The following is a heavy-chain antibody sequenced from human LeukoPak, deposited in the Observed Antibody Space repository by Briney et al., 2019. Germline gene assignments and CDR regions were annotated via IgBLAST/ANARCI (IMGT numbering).Heavy chain of an antibody. D-gene: IGHD3-10*01. CDR3: ARDRGFGELLHYFDY. CDR1: GGTFSSYA. Sequence: ASVKIYCKASGGTFSSYAISCMRQAPGQWLEWMGGIIPIFGTANYAQKLQGRVTMTTDTSTSTAYMELSSLRSEDTAVYYCARDRGFGELLHYFDYWGQGTLVTVSS. J-gene: IGHJ4*02. V-gene: IGHV1-69*05. CDR2: IIPIFGTA.